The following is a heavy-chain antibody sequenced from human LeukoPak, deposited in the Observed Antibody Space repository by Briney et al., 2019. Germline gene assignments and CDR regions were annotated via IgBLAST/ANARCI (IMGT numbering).Heavy chain of an antibody. CDR1: GGSLSSYY. D-gene: IGHD3-16*01. V-gene: IGHV4-59*01. Sequence: PSETLSLTCTVSGGSLSSYYWTWIRQPPGKGLEWIGYIYYSGSTNYNPSLKSRVTMSVDTSKNQFSLKLNSVTAADTAVYYCARNLGSQQFDYWGQGTLVTVSS. CDR3: ARNLGSQQFDY. J-gene: IGHJ4*02. CDR2: IYYSGST.